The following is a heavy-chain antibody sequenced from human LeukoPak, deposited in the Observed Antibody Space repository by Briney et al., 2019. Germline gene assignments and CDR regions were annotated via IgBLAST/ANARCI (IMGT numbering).Heavy chain of an antibody. D-gene: IGHD3-16*02. CDR3: ARIGVGDYIWGSYRYFYY. CDR2: MNPNSGNT. V-gene: IGHV1-8*01. CDR1: GYTFTSDD. J-gene: IGHJ4*02. Sequence: ASVKVSCKASGYTFTSDDINWVRQATGQGLEWMGWMNPNSGNTGYAQKFQGRVTMTRNTSISTAYMELSSLRSEDTAVYYCARIGVGDYIWGSYRYFYYWGQGTLVTVSS.